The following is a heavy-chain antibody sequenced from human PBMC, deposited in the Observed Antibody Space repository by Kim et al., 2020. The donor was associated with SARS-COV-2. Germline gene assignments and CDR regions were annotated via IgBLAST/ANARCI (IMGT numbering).Heavy chain of an antibody. V-gene: IGHV3-30*18. D-gene: IGHD6-6*01. CDR1: GFTFSSYG. J-gene: IGHJ6*02. CDR2: ISYDGSNK. CDR3: AKDQAARPPYYYYGMDV. Sequence: GGSLRLSCAASGFTFSSYGMHWVRQAPGKGLEWVAVISYDGSNKYYADSVKGRFTISRDNSKNTLYLQMNSLRAEDTAVYYCAKDQAARPPYYYYGMDVWGQGTTVTVSS.